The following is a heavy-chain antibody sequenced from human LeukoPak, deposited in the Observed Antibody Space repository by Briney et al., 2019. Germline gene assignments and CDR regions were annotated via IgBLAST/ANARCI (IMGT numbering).Heavy chain of an antibody. D-gene: IGHD6-19*01. Sequence: SETLSLTCTVSGGSISSYYWSWIRQPPGKGLEWIGSIYYSGSTYYNPSLKSRVTISVDTSKNQFSLKLSSVTAADTAVYYCARFSSGWYRGFDYWGQGTLVTVSS. V-gene: IGHV4-59*05. J-gene: IGHJ4*02. CDR3: ARFSSGWYRGFDY. CDR1: GGSISSYY. CDR2: IYYSGST.